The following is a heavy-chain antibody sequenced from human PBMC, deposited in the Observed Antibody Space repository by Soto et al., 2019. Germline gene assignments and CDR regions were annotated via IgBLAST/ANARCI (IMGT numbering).Heavy chain of an antibody. CDR3: AKDGQGYMGGNWFDP. CDR1: GFTFSSYA. D-gene: IGHD2-2*02. Sequence: GGSLRLSCAASGFTFSSYAMSWVRQAPGKGLEWVSAISGSGGSTYYADSVKGRFTISRDNSKNTLYLQMNSLRAEDTAVYYCAKDGQGYMGGNWFDPWGQGTLVTVSS. CDR2: ISGSGGST. J-gene: IGHJ5*02. V-gene: IGHV3-23*01.